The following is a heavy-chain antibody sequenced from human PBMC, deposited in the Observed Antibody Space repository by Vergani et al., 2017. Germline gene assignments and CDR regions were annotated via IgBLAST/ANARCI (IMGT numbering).Heavy chain of an antibody. CDR1: GLTFTIST. Sequence: EVYLVESGGGLVKPGESLSLSCTDSGLTFTISTMNWVRLAPGKGLEWVSSISPDSEYIYYTESVKGRFTTSRENAKSSLYLQMNSLRVEDTAMYYCVRGSYGDYEYWGQGVLVTVSS. CDR3: VRGSYGDYEY. J-gene: IGHJ4*02. D-gene: IGHD4-17*01. CDR2: ISPDSEYI. V-gene: IGHV3-21*01.